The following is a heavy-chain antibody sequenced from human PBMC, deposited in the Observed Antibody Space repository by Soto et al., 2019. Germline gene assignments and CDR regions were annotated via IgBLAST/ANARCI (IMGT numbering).Heavy chain of an antibody. CDR1: GVSISSSGYY. Sequence: PSETLSLTCTVSGVSISSSGYYWGWIRQPPGQGLEWIGNIDYSGNTYYNPSLKSRVTISADTSNNQFSLKLTSVTAGDTAVYYCARHVCSTTNCYYYYYHGMDVWGQGTTVTVSS. V-gene: IGHV4-39*01. J-gene: IGHJ6*02. CDR3: ARHVCSTTNCYYYYYHGMDV. D-gene: IGHD2-2*01. CDR2: IDYSGNT.